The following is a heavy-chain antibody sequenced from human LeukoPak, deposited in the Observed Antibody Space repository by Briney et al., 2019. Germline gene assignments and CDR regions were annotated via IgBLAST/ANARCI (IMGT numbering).Heavy chain of an antibody. D-gene: IGHD4-23*01. CDR2: MNPNSGNT. Sequence: ASVKVSCKASGYTFTSYDINWVRQATGQGLEWMGWMNPNSGNTGYAQKFQGRVTMTRNTSIGTAYMELSSLRSEDTAVYYCARDHGGNRYYYMDVWGKGTTVTVSS. J-gene: IGHJ6*03. CDR1: GYTFTSYD. CDR3: ARDHGGNRYYYMDV. V-gene: IGHV1-8*01.